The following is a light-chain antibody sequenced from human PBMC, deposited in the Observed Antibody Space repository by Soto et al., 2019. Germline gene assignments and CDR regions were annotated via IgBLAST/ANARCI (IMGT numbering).Light chain of an antibody. CDR1: QSVSRY. Sequence: EILLTQSPATLSLSPGERATLSCRAGQSVSRYLAWYQQKPGQAPRLLIYDASDRATGIPVRFSGSGSGTDFTLTITRLEPEDCAVYYCQQRIEWPNTFGGGTKVEIK. CDR3: QQRIEWPNT. V-gene: IGKV3-11*01. CDR2: DAS. J-gene: IGKJ4*01.